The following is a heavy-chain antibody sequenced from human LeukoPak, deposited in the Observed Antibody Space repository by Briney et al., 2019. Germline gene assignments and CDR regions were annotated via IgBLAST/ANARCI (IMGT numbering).Heavy chain of an antibody. Sequence: PGGSLRLSCAASGFTFSSYEMNWVRQAPGKGLEWVSYISSSGSTIYYADSVKGRFTISRDNAKNSLYLQMNSLRAEDTAVYYCAASYGTPFDYWGQGTLVTVSS. CDR2: ISSSGSTI. V-gene: IGHV3-48*03. J-gene: IGHJ4*02. CDR3: AASYGTPFDY. CDR1: GFTFSSYE. D-gene: IGHD1-26*01.